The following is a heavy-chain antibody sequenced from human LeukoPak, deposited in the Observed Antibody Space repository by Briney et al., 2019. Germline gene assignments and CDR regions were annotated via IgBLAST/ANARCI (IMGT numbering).Heavy chain of an antibody. CDR2: ISAYNGNT. V-gene: IGHV1-18*01. CDR1: GYTFTSYG. D-gene: IGHD2-2*01. CDR3: ARRVGLSSSTSRRYYYYYYMDV. Sequence: ASVKVSCKASGYTFTSYGISWVRQAPGQGLEWMGWISAYNGNTNYAQKLQGRVTMTTDTSTSTAYMELRSLRSYDTAVYYCARRVGLSSSTSRRYYYYYYMDVWGKGTTVTISS. J-gene: IGHJ6*03.